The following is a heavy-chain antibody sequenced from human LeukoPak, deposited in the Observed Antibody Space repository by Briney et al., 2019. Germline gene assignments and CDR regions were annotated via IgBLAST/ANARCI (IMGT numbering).Heavy chain of an antibody. D-gene: IGHD3-3*01. Sequence: SETLSLTCTVSGGSISSSSYYWGWIRQPPGKGLEWIGSIYYSGSTYYNPSLKSRVTISVDTSKNQFSLKLRSVTAADTAVYYCARVDFWSGYYTQANYYGVDVWGQGTTVTVSS. CDR3: ARVDFWSGYYTQANYYGVDV. J-gene: IGHJ6*02. CDR1: GGSISSSSYY. V-gene: IGHV4-39*01. CDR2: IYYSGST.